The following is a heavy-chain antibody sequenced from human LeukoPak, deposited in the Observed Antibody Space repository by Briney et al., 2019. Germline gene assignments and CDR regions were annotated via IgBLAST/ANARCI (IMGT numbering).Heavy chain of an antibody. Sequence: RGSLRLSCSASGFTFSSYAMHWVRQAPGKGLEWISYISGGSSDLHYADSVKGRFTISRDNAKNSLYLQMNSLRDEDTAVYYCVRDPVRRFDYWGQGALVTVSS. V-gene: IGHV3-48*02. CDR2: ISGGSSDL. J-gene: IGHJ4*02. CDR1: GFTFSSYA. D-gene: IGHD3-10*01. CDR3: VRDPVRRFDY.